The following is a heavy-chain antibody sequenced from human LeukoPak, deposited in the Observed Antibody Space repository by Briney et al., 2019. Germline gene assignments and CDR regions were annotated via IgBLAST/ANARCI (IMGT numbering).Heavy chain of an antibody. V-gene: IGHV3-21*01. CDR3: ARAYCSGGNCYRNFDY. CDR1: GFTFSSYS. CDR2: ISSSSGYI. Sequence: GGSLRLSCAASGFTFSSYSMNWVRQAPGKGLEWVSSISSSSGYIYYADSVKGRFTISRDNAKNSLYLQMNSLRAEDTAVYYCARAYCSGGNCYRNFDYRGQGTLVTVSS. D-gene: IGHD2-15*01. J-gene: IGHJ4*02.